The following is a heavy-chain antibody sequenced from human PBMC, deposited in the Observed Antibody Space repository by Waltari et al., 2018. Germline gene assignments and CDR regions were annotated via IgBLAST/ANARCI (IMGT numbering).Heavy chain of an antibody. CDR3: AKGGDTGTYGFFDF. D-gene: IGHD1-1*01. CDR1: GFTFSSND. CDR2: IYSGGST. V-gene: IGHV3-23*03. Sequence: EVQLLESGGGLAQPGGSLRLSCEASGFTFSSNDMTWVRQAPGKGLEWFSRIYSGGSTNYADSVEGRFTVSRDNSKNTLYLQMSNLRGEDTAVYYCAKGGDTGTYGFFDFWGQGTLVSVSS. J-gene: IGHJ4*02.